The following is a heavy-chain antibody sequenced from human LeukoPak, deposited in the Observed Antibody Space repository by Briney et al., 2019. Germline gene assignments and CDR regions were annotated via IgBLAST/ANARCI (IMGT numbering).Heavy chain of an antibody. V-gene: IGHV3-30*02. CDR2: IRYDGSNK. D-gene: IGHD3/OR15-3a*01. J-gene: IGHJ4*02. CDR3: VKDLGDWGNY. Sequence: GGSLRLSCAASGFTFSSYGMNWVRQAPGKGLQWVAFIRYDGSNKYYADSVKGRFTISRDNSKNTLYLQMNSLRAEDTAVYYCVKDLGDWGNYWGQGTLVTVSS. CDR1: GFTFSSYG.